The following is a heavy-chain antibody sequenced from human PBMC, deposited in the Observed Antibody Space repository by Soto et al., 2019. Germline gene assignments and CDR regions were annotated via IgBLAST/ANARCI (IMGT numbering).Heavy chain of an antibody. CDR1: GFTFSSYS. CDR3: ARGATMAYYYYYYGMDV. Sequence: AGGSLRLSCADSGFTFSSYSMNWVRQAPGKGLEWVSSISSSSSYIYYADSVKGRFTISRDNAKNSLYLQMNSLRAEDTAVYYCARGATMAYYYYYYGMDVWGQGTTVAVSS. V-gene: IGHV3-21*01. D-gene: IGHD5-12*01. J-gene: IGHJ6*02. CDR2: ISSSSSYI.